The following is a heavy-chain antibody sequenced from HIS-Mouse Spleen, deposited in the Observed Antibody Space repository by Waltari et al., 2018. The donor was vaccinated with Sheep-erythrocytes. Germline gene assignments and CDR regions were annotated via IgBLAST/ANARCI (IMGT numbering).Heavy chain of an antibody. CDR3: ARLWFGEFFDY. J-gene: IGHJ4*02. CDR1: GGSISSYY. Sequence: QVQLQESGPGLVKPSETLSLTCTVSGGSISSYYWSWIRQPPGKGLEWIGYIYYSGSTNYNPSLKSRVTISVDTSKNQFSLKLSFVTAADTAVYYCARLWFGEFFDYWGQGTLVTVSS. D-gene: IGHD3-10*01. CDR2: IYYSGST. V-gene: IGHV4-59*01.